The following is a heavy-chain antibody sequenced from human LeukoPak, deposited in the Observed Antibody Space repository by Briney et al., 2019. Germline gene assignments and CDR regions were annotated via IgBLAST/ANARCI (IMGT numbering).Heavy chain of an antibody. J-gene: IGHJ3*02. Sequence: SETLSLTCPVSGGSISSSPYSWGWVRQPPGKGLEWIGTIYYTGNTYYNPSLKSRVTISVDTSKNQFSLKLSSVTAADTAVYYCASRRGSFDAFDIWGQGTMVTVSS. CDR3: ASRRGSFDAFDI. CDR2: IYYTGNT. D-gene: IGHD3-10*01. V-gene: IGHV4-39*01. CDR1: GGSISSSPYS.